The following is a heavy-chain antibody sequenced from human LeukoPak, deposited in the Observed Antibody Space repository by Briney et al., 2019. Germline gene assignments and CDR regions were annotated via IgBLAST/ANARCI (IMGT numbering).Heavy chain of an antibody. CDR1: GYSFPNYW. CDR2: IYPADSDT. V-gene: IGHV5-51*01. CDR3: ARWSSDSRGYYYFLEF. Sequence: GESLKISWEGSGYSFPNYWIGWVRQMPGKGLERVAIIYPADSDTRYSPSFQGQVTISADKSISTAYLQWSSLKASDTAMYYCARWSSDSRGYYYFLEFWGQGTLVTVSS. D-gene: IGHD3-22*01. J-gene: IGHJ4*02.